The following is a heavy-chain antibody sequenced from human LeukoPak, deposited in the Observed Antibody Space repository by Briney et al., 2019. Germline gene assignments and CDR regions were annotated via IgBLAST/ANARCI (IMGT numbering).Heavy chain of an antibody. Sequence: SETLSLTCTVSGGSISSYYWSWIRQSPGKGLEWIGYIYYSGSTNYNPSLKSRVAISVDTSKNQFSLKLSSVTAADTAVYYCARARWGAVAGYFDYWGQGTLVTVSS. CDR3: ARARWGAVAGYFDY. V-gene: IGHV4-59*01. CDR2: IYYSGST. CDR1: GGSISSYY. J-gene: IGHJ4*02. D-gene: IGHD6-19*01.